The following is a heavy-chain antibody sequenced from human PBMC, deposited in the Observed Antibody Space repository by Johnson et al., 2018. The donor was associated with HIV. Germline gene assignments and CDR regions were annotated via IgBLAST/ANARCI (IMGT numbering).Heavy chain of an antibody. CDR3: ARDRRYYGSGSYGGAFDI. CDR2: INSDGSST. D-gene: IGHD3-10*01. J-gene: IGHJ3*02. V-gene: IGHV3-74*01. Sequence: EVQLVESGGGLVQPGGSLRLSCAASGFTFSSYWMHWVRQAPGTGLVWVSRINSDGSSTGYADSVKGRFTISRDNAKNSLCLQMNSLRAEDTALYYCARDRRYYGSGSYGGAFDIWGQGTMVTVSS. CDR1: GFTFSSYW.